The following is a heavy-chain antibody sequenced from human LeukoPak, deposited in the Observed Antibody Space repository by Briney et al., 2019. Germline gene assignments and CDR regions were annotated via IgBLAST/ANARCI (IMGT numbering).Heavy chain of an antibody. CDR1: GFTFSNYW. CDR2: IETNGRSA. Sequence: PGGSLRLSCAASGFTFSNYWVHWVRQAPGKGLVWVSCIETNGRSAFYADSVKGRFTISRDNAKRSLDLQMNSLRAEDTAVYYCARGGGNGDYWGQGTLATVSS. V-gene: IGHV3-74*01. D-gene: IGHD3-16*01. J-gene: IGHJ4*02. CDR3: ARGGGNGDY.